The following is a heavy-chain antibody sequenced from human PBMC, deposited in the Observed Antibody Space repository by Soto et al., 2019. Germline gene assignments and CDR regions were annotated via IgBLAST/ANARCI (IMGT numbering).Heavy chain of an antibody. CDR2: ISAHNGNT. CDR3: ARGRYGDY. V-gene: IGHV1-18*01. CDR1: GYAFTTYG. J-gene: IGHJ4*02. Sequence: QVHLVQSGAEVKKPGASVKVSCKGSGYAFTTYGITWVRQAPGKGLEWRGWISAHNGNTNNAQKLQGRVTVTRDTSTSTAYMELRSLRSDDTAVYYCARGRYGDYWGQGALVTVSS. D-gene: IGHD1-1*01.